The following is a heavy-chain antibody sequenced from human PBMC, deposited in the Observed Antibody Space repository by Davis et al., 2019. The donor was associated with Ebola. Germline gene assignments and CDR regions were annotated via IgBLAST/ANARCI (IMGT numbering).Heavy chain of an antibody. D-gene: IGHD2-15*01. CDR1: GDSISTYY. V-gene: IGHV4-59*01. CDR3: VSRRGRAPYCHYGLDV. J-gene: IGHJ6*02. Sequence: GSLRLSCTVSGDSISTYYWSWIRQAPGKGLEWIGYIYHSGSTKYNPSLKSRVTISADTSKKQFSLKMRSVTAAGTAVYFCVSRRGRAPYCHYGLDVWGQGTTVTVS. CDR2: IYHSGST.